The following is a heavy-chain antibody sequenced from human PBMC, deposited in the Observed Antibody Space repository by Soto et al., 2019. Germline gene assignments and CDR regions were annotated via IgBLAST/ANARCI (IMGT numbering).Heavy chain of an antibody. D-gene: IGHD3-10*01. CDR1: GYTLTGYY. V-gene: IGHV1-2*04. CDR2: INPNSGGT. CDR3: ARELIATMVRGVIKPYGMDV. Sequence: ASVKVSCKASGYTLTGYYMHWVRQAPGQGLEWMGWINPNSGGTNYAQKFQGWVTMTRDTSISTAYMELSRLRSDDTAVYYCARELIATMVRGVIKPYGMDVWGQGTTVTVSS. J-gene: IGHJ6*02.